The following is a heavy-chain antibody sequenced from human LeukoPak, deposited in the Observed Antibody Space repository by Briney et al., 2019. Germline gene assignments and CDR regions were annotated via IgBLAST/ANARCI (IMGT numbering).Heavy chain of an antibody. CDR2: ISGGGDIT. Sequence: PGGSLRLSCAASGFTFSTYAMSWVRQTPGKGLEWVSVISGGGDITYYADSVKGRFTISRDNSKNTLYLQMNSLRAEDTAVYYCARDNYYYYGMDVWGQGTTVTVSS. CDR3: ARDNYYYYGMDV. CDR1: GFTFSTYA. J-gene: IGHJ6*02. V-gene: IGHV3-23*01.